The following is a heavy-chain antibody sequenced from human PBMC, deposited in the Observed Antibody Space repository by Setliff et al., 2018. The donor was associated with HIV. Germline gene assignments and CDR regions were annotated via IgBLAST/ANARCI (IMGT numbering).Heavy chain of an antibody. CDR3: ARTTVTTSPFDY. CDR1: GESFSGYY. CDR2: INQSGTT. V-gene: IGHV4-34*01. Sequence: ETLSLTCAVYGESFSGYYWSWVRQPPGRGLEWIGDINQSGTTNYNPSLKSRVTILVDTSKNQFSLKLRSVTAADTAVYYCARTTVTTSPFDYWVPGTLVTVSS. J-gene: IGHJ4*02. D-gene: IGHD4-4*01.